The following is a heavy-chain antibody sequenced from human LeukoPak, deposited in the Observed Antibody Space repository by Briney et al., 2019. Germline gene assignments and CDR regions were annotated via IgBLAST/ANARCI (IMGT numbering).Heavy chain of an antibody. V-gene: IGHV3-9*01. J-gene: IGHJ6*03. Sequence: PGGSLRLSCAASGFTFDDYAMHWVRQAPGKGLEWVSGISWNSGSIGYADSVKGRFTISRDNAKNSLYLQMNSLRAEDTAVYYCATDWGYYYMDVWGKGTTVTVSS. CDR2: ISWNSGSI. D-gene: IGHD3-9*01. CDR3: ATDWGYYYMDV. CDR1: GFTFDDYA.